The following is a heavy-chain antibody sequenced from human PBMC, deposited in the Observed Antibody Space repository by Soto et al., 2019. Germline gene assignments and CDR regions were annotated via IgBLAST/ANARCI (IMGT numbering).Heavy chain of an antibody. J-gene: IGHJ4*02. CDR2: ISWNSGSI. CDR3: AKDVDRDYDFWSGSQTYFDY. CDR1: GFTFDDYA. V-gene: IGHV3-9*01. Sequence: GGSLRLSCAASGFTFDDYAMHWVRQAPGKGLEWVSGISWNSGSIGYADSVKGRFTISRDNAKNSLYLQMNSLRAEDTALYYCAKDVDRDYDFWSGSQTYFDYWGQGTLVTVSS. D-gene: IGHD3-3*01.